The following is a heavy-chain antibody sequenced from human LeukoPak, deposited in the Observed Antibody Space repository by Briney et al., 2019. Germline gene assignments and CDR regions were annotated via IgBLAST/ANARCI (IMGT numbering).Heavy chain of an antibody. D-gene: IGHD2-2*02. Sequence: ASVKVSCKASGGTFSSYAISWVRQAPGQGLEWMGGIIPIFGTANYAQGFQGRVTITADESTSTAYMELSSLRSEDTAVYYCARENQYCSSTSCYNWAYAFDIWGQGTMVTVSS. V-gene: IGHV1-69*13. CDR1: GGTFSSYA. CDR2: IIPIFGTA. J-gene: IGHJ3*02. CDR3: ARENQYCSSTSCYNWAYAFDI.